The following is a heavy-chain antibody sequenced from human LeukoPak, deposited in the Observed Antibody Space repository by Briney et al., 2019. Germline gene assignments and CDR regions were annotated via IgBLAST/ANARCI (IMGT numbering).Heavy chain of an antibody. Sequence: GESLKISCKGSGYSFTSYWIGWVRQMPGKGLEWMGIIYPGDSDTRYSPSFQGQVTISADKSISTAYLQWSSLKASDTAMYYCARHPLGTSSSYYYMDVWGKGTTATVSS. CDR3: ARHPLGTSSSYYYMDV. J-gene: IGHJ6*03. V-gene: IGHV5-51*01. CDR1: GYSFTSYW. CDR2: IYPGDSDT. D-gene: IGHD2-2*01.